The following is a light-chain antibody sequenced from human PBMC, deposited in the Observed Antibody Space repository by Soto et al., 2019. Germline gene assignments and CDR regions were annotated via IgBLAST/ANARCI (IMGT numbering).Light chain of an antibody. CDR2: SAF. CDR1: QNIGSF. Sequence: DIQMTQSPSSLSASIGDRVTITCRASQNIGSFVNWYQQKPGEAPRLLVYSAFRIQSGVPSRFNASGSGTDFTLSISSLQPADFSTSYCQQGSATPITFGLGTRLDTK. CDR3: QQGSATPIT. J-gene: IGKJ5*01. V-gene: IGKV1-39*01.